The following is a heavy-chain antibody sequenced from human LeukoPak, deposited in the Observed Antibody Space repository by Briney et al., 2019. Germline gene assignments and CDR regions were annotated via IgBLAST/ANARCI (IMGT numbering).Heavy chain of an antibody. V-gene: IGHV4-4*07. CDR1: GGYISSYY. D-gene: IGHD3-22*01. Sequence: PSETLSLTCSVSGGYISSYYWSWIRQPAGKGLESIGHISTSGSTNYNPSLKSRVTMSVDTSKNQFSLKLSSVTAADTAVYYCARVRYSDSSVLTRKRSYYFDYWGQGTLVTVSS. CDR3: ARVRYSDSSVLTRKRSYYFDY. CDR2: ISTSGST. J-gene: IGHJ4*02.